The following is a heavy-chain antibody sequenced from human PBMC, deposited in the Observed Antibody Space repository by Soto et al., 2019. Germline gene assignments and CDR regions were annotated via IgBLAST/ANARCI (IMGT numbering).Heavy chain of an antibody. V-gene: IGHV4-34*01. CDR2: INHSGST. D-gene: IGHD6-13*01. Sequence: PSETLSLTCAVYGGSFSGYYWSWIRQPPGKGLEWIGEINHSGSTNYNPSLKSRVTISVDTSKNQFSLKLSSVTAAATAMYYCASGGQLVQGHVVRWEEHWGQGTLVTVSS. J-gene: IGHJ4*02. CDR3: ASGGQLVQGHVVRWEEH. CDR1: GGSFSGYY.